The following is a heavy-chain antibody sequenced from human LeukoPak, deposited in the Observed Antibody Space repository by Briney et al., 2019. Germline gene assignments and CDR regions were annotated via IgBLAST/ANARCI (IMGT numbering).Heavy chain of an antibody. CDR3: ARGGYYYYGMDV. CDR2: ISSSSYI. V-gene: IGHV3-21*01. Sequence: GRSLRLSCAASGFTFSSYSMNWVRQAPGKGLEWVSSISSSSYIYYADSVKGRFTISRDNAKNSLYLQMNSLRAEDTAVYYCARGGYYYYGMDVWGQGTTVTVSS. J-gene: IGHJ6*02. CDR1: GFTFSSYS.